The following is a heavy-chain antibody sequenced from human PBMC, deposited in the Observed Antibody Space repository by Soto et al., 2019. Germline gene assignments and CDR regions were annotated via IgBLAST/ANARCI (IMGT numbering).Heavy chain of an antibody. CDR2: ISSNGENT. CDR3: VSWVSAHFDS. Sequence: VGSLRLSGATSRFTSGYHAMNWVRQAPGKGLEWVSTISSNGENTHYADSVKGRFIISSDNSSNTVALQMNSLRVEDTAVYYCVSWVSAHFDSWGQGTLVTVSS. D-gene: IGHD6-13*01. J-gene: IGHJ4*01. CDR1: RFTSGYHA. V-gene: IGHV3-23*01.